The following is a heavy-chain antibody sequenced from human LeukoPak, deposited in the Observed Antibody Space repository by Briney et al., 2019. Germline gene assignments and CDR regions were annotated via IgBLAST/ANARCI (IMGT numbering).Heavy chain of an antibody. V-gene: IGHV4-39*01. CDR2: IYYSGST. Sequence: ASETLSLTCTVSGGSISSSSYYWGWIRQPPGKGLEWIGSIYYSGSTYYNPSLKSRVTISVDTSKNQFSLKLSSVTAADTAVYYCARNGGSHPADNWFDPWGQGTLVTVSS. CDR3: ARNGGSHPADNWFDP. CDR1: GGSISSSSYY. J-gene: IGHJ5*02. D-gene: IGHD2-2*01.